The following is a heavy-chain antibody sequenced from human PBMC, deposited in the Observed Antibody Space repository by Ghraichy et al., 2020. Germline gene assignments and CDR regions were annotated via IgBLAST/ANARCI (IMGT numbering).Heavy chain of an antibody. D-gene: IGHD2-15*01. Sequence: GSLRLSCAASGFTFSSYGMHWVRQAPGKGLEWVAVISYDGSNKYYADSVKGRFTISRDNSKNTLYLQMNSLRAEDTAVYYCAKVEYDCSGGSCYLGYYYYGMDVWGQGTTVTVSS. J-gene: IGHJ6*02. CDR1: GFTFSSYG. CDR3: AKVEYDCSGGSCYLGYYYYGMDV. V-gene: IGHV3-30*18. CDR2: ISYDGSNK.